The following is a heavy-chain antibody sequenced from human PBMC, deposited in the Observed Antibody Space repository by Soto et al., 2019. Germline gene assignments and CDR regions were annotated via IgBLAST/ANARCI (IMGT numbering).Heavy chain of an antibody. CDR2: INHSGST. D-gene: IGHD2-8*02. Sequence: PSDTLSLTCAVYGGSISGYYWTWIRQPPGTGLEWIGEINHSGSTNYNPSLKSRVTISVDTSKNQFSLKLTSVTAADTAVYYCARDKITGLFDYWGQGTLVTVSS. J-gene: IGHJ4*02. CDR1: GGSISGYY. V-gene: IGHV4-34*01. CDR3: ARDKITGLFDY.